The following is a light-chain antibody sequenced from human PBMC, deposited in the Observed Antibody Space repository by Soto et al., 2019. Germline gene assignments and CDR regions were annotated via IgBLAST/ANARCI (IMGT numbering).Light chain of an antibody. CDR1: SSDVGNYNY. J-gene: IGLJ1*01. CDR3: NSYTSNNTYV. Sequence: QSALTQPASVSGSPGQSITISCTGTSSDVGNYNYVSWYQQHPGKAPKLMIYEVSSRPSGVSNRFSGSKSGNTASLTISGLRAEDEADYYCNSYTSNNTYVFGTGTKVTVL. V-gene: IGLV2-14*03. CDR2: EVS.